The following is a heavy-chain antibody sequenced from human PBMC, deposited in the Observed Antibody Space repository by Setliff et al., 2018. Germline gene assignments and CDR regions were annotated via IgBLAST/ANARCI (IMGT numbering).Heavy chain of an antibody. V-gene: IGHV3-30*04. J-gene: IGHJ4*02. Sequence: RLSCEASGFTFSHYPMHWVRQAPGKGLEWVAVILYDGSNEYYADSVKGRFTISRDNSKDTLYLQMNSLRVDDTAVYYCARDLTSSWYAGSAYWGQGTLVTV. CDR2: ILYDGSNE. CDR1: GFTFSHYP. D-gene: IGHD6-13*01. CDR3: ARDLTSSWYAGSAY.